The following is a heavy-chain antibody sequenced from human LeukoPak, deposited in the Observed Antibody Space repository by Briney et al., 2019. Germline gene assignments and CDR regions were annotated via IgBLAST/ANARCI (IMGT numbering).Heavy chain of an antibody. V-gene: IGHV3-9*01. D-gene: IGHD2-2*02. CDR3: TKELYTTNHFDS. Sequence: PGRSMRLPCEASGFTFDDHGMHWVRQGPGKGLEWVSGISWNGGSTGYADSVKGRFTISRDNTKNSLYLQMNSLRPEDTAFYYCTKELYTTNHFDSWGQGTLVTVSS. J-gene: IGHJ4*02. CDR1: GFTFDDHG. CDR2: ISWNGGST.